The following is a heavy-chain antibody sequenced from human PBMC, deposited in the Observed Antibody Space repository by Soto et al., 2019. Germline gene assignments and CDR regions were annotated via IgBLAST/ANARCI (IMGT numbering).Heavy chain of an antibody. CDR2: ISYDGSNK. D-gene: IGHD2-15*01. J-gene: IGHJ6*02. CDR3: ARGSDNSYYYGMDV. Sequence: QPGGSLRLSCAASGFTFSSYAMHWVRQAPGKGLEWVAVISYDGSNKYYADSVKGRFTISRDNSKNTLYLQMNSLRAEDTAVYYCARGSDNSYYYGMDVWGQGTTVTVSS. CDR1: GFTFSSYA. V-gene: IGHV3-30-3*01.